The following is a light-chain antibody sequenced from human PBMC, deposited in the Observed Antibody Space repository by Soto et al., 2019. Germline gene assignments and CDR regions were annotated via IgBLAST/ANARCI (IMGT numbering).Light chain of an antibody. CDR3: QSYDSSLSGSGV. CDR2: RNI. J-gene: IGLJ2*01. Sequence: QSVLTQPPSVSGAPGQRVTISCTGSSSNIGAGYDVNWYQQIPGTAPRLLIYRNINRPSGVPDRFSGSKSGPSVSLAITGLQAEDEADYYCQSYDSSLSGSGVFGGGTKVTVL. V-gene: IGLV1-40*01. CDR1: SSNIGAGYD.